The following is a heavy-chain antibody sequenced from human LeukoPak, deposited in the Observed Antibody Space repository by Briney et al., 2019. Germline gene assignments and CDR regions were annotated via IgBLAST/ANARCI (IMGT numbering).Heavy chain of an antibody. J-gene: IGHJ4*02. V-gene: IGHV4-59*01. CDR1: GGSISSYY. CDR3: ARGSASVDY. Sequence: PSETPSLTCTVSGGSISSYYWSWIRQPPGKGLEWIGYIYYSGTTNYNPSLKSRVTISVDTSKNQFSLKLSSVTAADTAVYYCARGSASVDYWGQGTLVTVSS. CDR2: IYYSGTT.